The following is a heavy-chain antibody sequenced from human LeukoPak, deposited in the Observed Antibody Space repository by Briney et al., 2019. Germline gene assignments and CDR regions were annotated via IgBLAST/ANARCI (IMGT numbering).Heavy chain of an antibody. CDR1: GFTFSSYA. Sequence: GGSLRLSCAASGFTFSSYAMHWVRQAPGKGLEWVAVIWYDGSNKYYADSVKGRFTISRDNSKNTLYLQMNSLRAEDTAVYYCARDHPDYRANDYWGQGTLVTVSS. J-gene: IGHJ4*02. V-gene: IGHV3-33*01. CDR2: IWYDGSNK. D-gene: IGHD1-26*01. CDR3: ARDHPDYRANDY.